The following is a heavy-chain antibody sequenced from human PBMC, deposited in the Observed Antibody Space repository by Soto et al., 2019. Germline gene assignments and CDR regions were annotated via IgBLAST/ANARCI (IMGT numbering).Heavy chain of an antibody. J-gene: IGHJ4*02. CDR2: IKEDGSEK. CDR1: GFTFSNDW. D-gene: IGHD2-15*01. Sequence: EVQVVESGGGLVQPGGSLRLSCAASGFTFSNDWMTWVRQAAGKGLEWVANIKEDGSEKYYADSVKGRFTISRDNAKNSLYLQMSSLRAEETAVYYCTRDVGDSWGQGTLVTVSS. CDR3: TRDVGDS. V-gene: IGHV3-7*01.